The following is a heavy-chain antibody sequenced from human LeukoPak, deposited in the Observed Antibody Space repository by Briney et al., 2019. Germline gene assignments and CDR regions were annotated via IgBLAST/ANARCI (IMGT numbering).Heavy chain of an antibody. CDR1: GGSISSSSYY. J-gene: IGHJ4*02. CDR2: IYYSGST. D-gene: IGHD1-26*01. V-gene: IGHV4-39*07. Sequence: PSETLSLTCTVSGGSISSSSYYWGWIRQPPGKGLEWIGSIYYSGSTYYNPSLKSRVTISVDTSKNQFSLKLSSVTAADTAVYYCARFGVGSYYPGIDYWGQGTLVTVSS. CDR3: ARFGVGSYYPGIDY.